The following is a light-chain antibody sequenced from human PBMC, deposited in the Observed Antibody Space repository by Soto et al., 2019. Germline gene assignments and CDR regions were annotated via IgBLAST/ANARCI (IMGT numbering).Light chain of an antibody. CDR2: KAS. Sequence: DIQMTPSPSTLSASVGDRVTITCRASESINIWLAWFQQKPGKAPKLLISKASTLESVVPSRLSGSESGTEFAHTCSILRADHFATKRRQQYHIHSTFGQGHKVEV. CDR3: QQYHIHST. CDR1: ESINIW. V-gene: IGKV1-5*03. J-gene: IGKJ1*01.